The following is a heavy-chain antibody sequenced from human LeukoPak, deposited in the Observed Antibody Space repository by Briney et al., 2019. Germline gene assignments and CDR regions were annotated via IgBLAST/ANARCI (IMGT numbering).Heavy chain of an antibody. V-gene: IGHV3-66*01. CDR1: GFTVSSNY. CDR3: ARVGVAVAGTVGYFDY. Sequence: GGSLRLSCAASGFTVSSNYVSWVRQAPGKGPECVLVIYSGGSTYYADSVKGRFTISRDNSKNTLYLQMNSLRAEDTAVYYCARVGVAVAGTVGYFDYWGQGTLVTVSS. D-gene: IGHD6-19*01. CDR2: IYSGGST. J-gene: IGHJ4*02.